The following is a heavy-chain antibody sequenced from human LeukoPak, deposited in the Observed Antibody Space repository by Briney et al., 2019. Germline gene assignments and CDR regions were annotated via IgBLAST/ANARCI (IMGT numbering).Heavy chain of an antibody. CDR3: AREVAYGGNAIDY. J-gene: IGHJ4*02. Sequence: SETLSLTCTVSSGSISTYYWSWIRQPPGKGLEWIGYIFYSGSTNYNPSLQSRVTMSLDTSKNQFSLKLSSVTAADTAVYYCAREVAYGGNAIDYWGQGTLVTVSS. D-gene: IGHD4-23*01. CDR1: SGSISTYY. CDR2: IFYSGST. V-gene: IGHV4-59*01.